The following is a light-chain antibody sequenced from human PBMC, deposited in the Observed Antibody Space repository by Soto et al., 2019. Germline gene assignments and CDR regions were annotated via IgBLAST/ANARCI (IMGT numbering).Light chain of an antibody. CDR3: QAWDSSYV. CDR2: RDS. J-gene: IGLJ1*01. CDR1: KLGNKY. V-gene: IGLV3-1*01. Sequence: SYELTQPPSVSVSPGQTATITCSGDKLGNKYTSWYQQKPGQSPVLVIYRDSRRPSGIPERFSGSNSGNTATLTISGTQAMDEADYYCQAWDSSYVFGTGTKLTVL.